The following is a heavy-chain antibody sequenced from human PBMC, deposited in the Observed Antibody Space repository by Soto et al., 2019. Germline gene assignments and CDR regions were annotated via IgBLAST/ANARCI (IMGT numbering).Heavy chain of an antibody. CDR2: ISGSGGST. Sequence: GGSLRLSCAASGFTFSSYAMSWVRQAPGKGLEWVSAISGSGGSTYYADSVKGRFTISRDNSTNTLYLQMNSLRAEDTAVYYCAILETYYYDSSGYLAYWGQGTLVTVSS. V-gene: IGHV3-23*01. CDR3: AILETYYYDSSGYLAY. D-gene: IGHD3-22*01. CDR1: GFTFSSYA. J-gene: IGHJ4*02.